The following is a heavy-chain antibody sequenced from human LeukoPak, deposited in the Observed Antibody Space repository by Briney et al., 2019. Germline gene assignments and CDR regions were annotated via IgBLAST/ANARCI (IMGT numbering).Heavy chain of an antibody. CDR1: GGSISSYY. CDR3: ARSITSSWYGDFQH. D-gene: IGHD6-13*01. J-gene: IGHJ1*01. Sequence: SETLSLTCTVSGGSISSYYWSWIRQPAGKGLEWIGRIYTSGSTNYNPSLKSRVTISVDTSKNQFSLKLSSVTAADTAVYYCARSITSSWYGDFQHWGQGTLVTVSS. V-gene: IGHV4-4*07. CDR2: IYTSGST.